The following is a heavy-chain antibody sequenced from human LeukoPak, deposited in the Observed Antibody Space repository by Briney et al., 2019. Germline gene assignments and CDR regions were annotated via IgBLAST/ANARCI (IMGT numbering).Heavy chain of an antibody. CDR2: IRSSGSPI. V-gene: IGHV3-11*01. D-gene: IGHD2-15*01. CDR1: GFTFSDYY. Sequence: GGSLRLSCAASGFTFSDYYMSWIRQAPGKGLEWVSYIRSSGSPIYYADSVKGRFTISRDNAKNSLYLQMNSLRAEDTAMYYCARDSVGYCSGGSCYFDYWGQGTPVTVSS. CDR3: ARDSVGYCSGGSCYFDY. J-gene: IGHJ4*02.